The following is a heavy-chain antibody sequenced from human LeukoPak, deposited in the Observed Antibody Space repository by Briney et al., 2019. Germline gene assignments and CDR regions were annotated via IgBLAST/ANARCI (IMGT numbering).Heavy chain of an antibody. D-gene: IGHD1-26*01. CDR3: ARKREGPTTGIDY. CDR2: IYSSGST. Sequence: SETLSLTCTVSGVSISRTNSYWGWIRQSPRTGLEWIGNIYSSGSTYYNPSLKSRVTISIDTSENQFSLKLTSVTAADTTVYYCARKREGPTTGIDYWGQGTLVTVSS. J-gene: IGHJ4*02. CDR1: GVSISRTNSY. V-gene: IGHV4-39*07.